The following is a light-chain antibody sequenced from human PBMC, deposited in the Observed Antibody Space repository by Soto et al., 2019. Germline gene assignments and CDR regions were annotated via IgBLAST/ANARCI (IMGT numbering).Light chain of an antibody. CDR3: HQRSNWPDT. CDR1: RMVSSY. Sequence: ELALTQSSGSVCFYPGEGATVSWRASRMVSSYLAWYQQKPGQPPRLLIYDAYKRATGIPARFSGSGSGTDFTLTISILEAEDFAVFYCHQRSNWPDTLGQGTQLEIK. V-gene: IGKV3-11*01. J-gene: IGKJ5*01. CDR2: DAY.